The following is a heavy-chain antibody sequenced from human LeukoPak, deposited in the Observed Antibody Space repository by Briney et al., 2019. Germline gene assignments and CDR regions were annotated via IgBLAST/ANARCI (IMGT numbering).Heavy chain of an antibody. Sequence: GGSLRLSCAASGFTFSSYAMSWVRQAPGKGLEWVSAISGSGGSTYYADSVKGRFTISRDNSKNTLYLQMNSLRAEDTAVYYCATDIAAAGSPPSYWGQGTLVTVSS. J-gene: IGHJ4*02. CDR1: GFTFSSYA. CDR2: ISGSGGST. V-gene: IGHV3-23*01. CDR3: ATDIAAAGSPPSY. D-gene: IGHD6-13*01.